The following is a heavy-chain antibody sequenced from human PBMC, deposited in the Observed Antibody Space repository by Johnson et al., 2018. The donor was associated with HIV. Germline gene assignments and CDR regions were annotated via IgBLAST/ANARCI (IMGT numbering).Heavy chain of an antibody. CDR2: ISHDGSNK. Sequence: QVQLVESGGGVVQPGTSLRLSCAASGFTFSTYAMFWVRQAPGKGLEWVAVISHDGSNKYYGDSVKGRFTISRDNSKNMLFLQMNSLRAEDTALYYCARVLEQFDAFDIWGQGTMVTVSS. CDR1: GFTFSTYA. D-gene: IGHD2-2*01. CDR3: ARVLEQFDAFDI. V-gene: IGHV3-30-3*01. J-gene: IGHJ3*02.